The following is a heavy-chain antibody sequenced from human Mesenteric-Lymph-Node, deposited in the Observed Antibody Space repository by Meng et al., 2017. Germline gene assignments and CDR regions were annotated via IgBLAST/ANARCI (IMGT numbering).Heavy chain of an antibody. V-gene: IGHV4-59*12. CDR3: ASMVGGYSYGYFDY. D-gene: IGHD5-18*01. J-gene: IGHJ4*02. Sequence: SETLSLTCTVSGGSISSYYWSWIRQSPGKSPEWIGYIDYSGTTYYNPSLRSRVTISVDTSKNQFSLKLSSVTAADTAVYYCASMVGGYSYGYFDYWGQGTLVTVSS. CDR1: GGSISSYY. CDR2: IDYSGTT.